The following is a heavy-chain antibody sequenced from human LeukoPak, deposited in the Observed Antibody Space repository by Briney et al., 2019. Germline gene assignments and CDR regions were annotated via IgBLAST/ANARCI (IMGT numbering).Heavy chain of an antibody. Sequence: GGSLRLSCAASGFAFSTHAMSWVRQAPGKGLEWVSSISGSGSNTYYADSVKGQFTISRDSSKSTLYLQMNSLRAEDTAVYYCAKSLTVTTRIHSIDPRGQGTLVTVSS. D-gene: IGHD4-17*01. V-gene: IGHV3-23*01. CDR3: AKSLTVTTRIHSIDP. J-gene: IGHJ4*02. CDR2: ISGSGSNT. CDR1: GFAFSTHA.